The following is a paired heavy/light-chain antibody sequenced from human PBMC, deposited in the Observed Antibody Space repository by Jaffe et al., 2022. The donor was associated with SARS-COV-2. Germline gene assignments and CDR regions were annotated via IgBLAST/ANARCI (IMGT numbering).Heavy chain of an antibody. D-gene: IGHD4-17*01. Sequence: QVQLVQSGSELKKPGASVKVSCKAPGYTFTSYAMNWVRQAPGQGLEWMGWINTNTGNPTYAQGFTGRYVFSLDTSVSTAYLQISSLKAEDTAVYYCAAWKGYGDYSYYYMDVWGTGTTVTVSS. CDR2: INTNTGNP. V-gene: IGHV7-4-1*02. CDR3: AAWKGYGDYSYYYMDV. CDR1: GYTFTSYA. J-gene: IGHJ6*03.
Light chain of an antibody. Sequence: EIVLTQSPATLSLSPGERATLSCRASQSVSSQLAWYQQKPGQAPRLLIYDASNRATGIPARFSGSGSGTDFTLTISSLEPEDFAVYYCQQRTDWLTFGGGTKVEIK. J-gene: IGKJ4*01. CDR1: QSVSSQ. CDR3: QQRTDWLT. V-gene: IGKV3-11*01. CDR2: DAS.